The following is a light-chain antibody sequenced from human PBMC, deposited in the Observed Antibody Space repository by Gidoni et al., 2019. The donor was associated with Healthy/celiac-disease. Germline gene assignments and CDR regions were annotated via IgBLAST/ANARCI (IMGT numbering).Light chain of an antibody. CDR1: QDISNY. J-gene: IGKJ2*01. CDR2: DAS. Sequence: DIQITQSPSSLSASVGDRVTIPCQASQDISNYLNWYQQKPGKAPKLMIYDASNLETGVPSRFSGSGSGKDITFTISSLQPEDIATYYCQQYDNLPYTFGQGTKLEIK. V-gene: IGKV1-33*01. CDR3: QQYDNLPYT.